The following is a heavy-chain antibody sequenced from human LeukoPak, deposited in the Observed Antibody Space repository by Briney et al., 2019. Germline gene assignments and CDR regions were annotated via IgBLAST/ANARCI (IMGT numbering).Heavy chain of an antibody. V-gene: IGHV4-39*01. CDR2: IYYSGST. D-gene: IGHD6-13*01. J-gene: IGHJ4*02. CDR3: ARFNPAAGTFCFDY. Sequence: SETLSLTCTVSGGSISSSSYYWGWIRQPPGKGLEWIGNIYYSGSTYYNPSLKSRVTISIDTSKKQFSLKLSSVTAAETAVYYCARFNPAAGTFCFDYWGQGTLVTVSS. CDR1: GGSISSSSYY.